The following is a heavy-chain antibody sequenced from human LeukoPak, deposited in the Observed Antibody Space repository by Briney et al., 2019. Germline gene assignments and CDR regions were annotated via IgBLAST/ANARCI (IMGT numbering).Heavy chain of an antibody. V-gene: IGHV3-30-3*02. CDR3: AKKGGSSGRYDYLDY. Sequence: PGGSLRLSCAASGFTFSCCAIHWVRQAPGRGLEWVAVISSDENTKFNADSVKGRFTVYRDSSKKTVWLQMNSLRAEDTAVYYCAKKGGSSGRYDYLDYWGQGTLVTVSS. D-gene: IGHD6-19*01. J-gene: IGHJ4*02. CDR2: ISSDENTK. CDR1: GFTFSCCA.